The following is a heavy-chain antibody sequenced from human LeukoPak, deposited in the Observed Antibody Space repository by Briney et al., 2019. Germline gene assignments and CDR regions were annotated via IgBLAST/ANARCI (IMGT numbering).Heavy chain of an antibody. CDR3: ARRTTVGAFDI. Sequence: GGSLRLSCATSGFTFSSNWMSWVRHAPGRGLDWVANIKPDGSAEYYAASVKGRFTVSRDNAKNSLYLQMNSLRVEDTAVYYCARRTTVGAFDIWGQGTMVTVSS. CDR1: GFTFSSNW. D-gene: IGHD4-17*01. CDR2: IKPDGSAE. V-gene: IGHV3-7*03. J-gene: IGHJ3*02.